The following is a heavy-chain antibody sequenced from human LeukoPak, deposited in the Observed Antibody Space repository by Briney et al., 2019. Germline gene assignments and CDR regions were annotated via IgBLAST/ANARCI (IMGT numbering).Heavy chain of an antibody. D-gene: IGHD3-10*01. Sequence: PSETLSLTCTVSGGSISSYDWSWIRQPTGKGLEWIGYIYYSRSTNYNPSLKSRVTISVDTSKNQFSLKLSSVTASDTAMYYCARGFLSPFDYRGQGTLVTVSS. CDR3: ARGFLSPFDY. J-gene: IGHJ4*02. CDR2: IYYSRST. V-gene: IGHV4-59*01. CDR1: GGSISSYD.